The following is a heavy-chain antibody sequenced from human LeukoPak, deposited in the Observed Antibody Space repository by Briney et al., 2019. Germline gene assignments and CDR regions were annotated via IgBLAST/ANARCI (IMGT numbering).Heavy chain of an antibody. V-gene: IGHV4-59*01. CDR3: ARYGSNSYWKSFDI. Sequence: SETLSLTCTVSGDSISRDYWSWVRQPPGKGLEWIGWLFHSGTTSYNPSLKSRVTLSVDTSKNQFSLNLNSVTAADTAVYYCARYGSNSYWKSFDIWGQGTMVTVSS. J-gene: IGHJ3*02. CDR2: LFHSGTT. D-gene: IGHD1-1*01. CDR1: GDSISRDY.